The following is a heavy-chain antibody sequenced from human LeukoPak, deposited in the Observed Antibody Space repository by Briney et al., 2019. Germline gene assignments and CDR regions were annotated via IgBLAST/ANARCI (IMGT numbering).Heavy chain of an antibody. CDR1: GYTFTSYY. Sequence: VASVKVSCKASGYTFTSYYMHWVRQAPGQGLEWMGIINPSGGSTSYAQKFQGRVTMTRDTSTSTVYMELSSLRSEDTAVYYCAKAFIEDYYDSSGTFDYWGQGTLVTVSS. CDR2: INPSGGST. D-gene: IGHD3-22*01. V-gene: IGHV1-46*01. CDR3: AKAFIEDYYDSSGTFDY. J-gene: IGHJ4*02.